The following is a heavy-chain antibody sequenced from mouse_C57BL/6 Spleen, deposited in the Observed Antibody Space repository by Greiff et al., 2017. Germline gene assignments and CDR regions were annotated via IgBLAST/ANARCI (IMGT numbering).Heavy chain of an antibody. CDR1: GFTFSDYG. CDR3: ARGAAQNWFAY. V-gene: IGHV5-17*01. J-gene: IGHJ3*01. D-gene: IGHD3-2*02. Sequence: EVKVVESGGGLVKPGGSLKLSCAASGFTFSDYGMHWVRQAPEKGLEWVAYISSGSSTIYYADTVKGRFTISRDNAKNTLFLQMTSLRSEDTAMYYCARGAAQNWFAYWGQGTLVTVSA. CDR2: ISSGSSTI.